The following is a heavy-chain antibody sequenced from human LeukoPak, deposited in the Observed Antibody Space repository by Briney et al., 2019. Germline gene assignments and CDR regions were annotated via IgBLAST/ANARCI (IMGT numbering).Heavy chain of an antibody. Sequence: GASVKVSCKASGYTFTGYYMHWVRQAPGQGLEWMGWINPNSGGTNYAQKFQGRVTMTRDTSISTAYMELSRLRSDDTAVYYCARVSRIAAAGTQLDYWGQGTLVTVSS. CDR2: INPNSGGT. J-gene: IGHJ4*02. D-gene: IGHD6-13*01. CDR1: GYTFTGYY. V-gene: IGHV1-2*02. CDR3: ARVSRIAAAGTQLDY.